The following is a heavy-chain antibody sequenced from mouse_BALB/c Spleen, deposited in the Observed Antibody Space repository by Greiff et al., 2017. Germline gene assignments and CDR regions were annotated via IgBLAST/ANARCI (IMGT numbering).Heavy chain of an antibody. CDR1: GYSITSDYA. CDR2: ISYSGST. Sequence: EVKLMESGPGLVKPSQSLSLTCTVTGYSITSDYAWNWIRQFPGNKLEWMGYISYSGSTSYNPSLKSRISITRDTSKNQFFLQLNSVTTEDTATYYCAVAYYGNPAWFAYWGQGTLVTVSA. CDR3: AVAYYGNPAWFAY. D-gene: IGHD2-10*01. J-gene: IGHJ3*01. V-gene: IGHV3-2*02.